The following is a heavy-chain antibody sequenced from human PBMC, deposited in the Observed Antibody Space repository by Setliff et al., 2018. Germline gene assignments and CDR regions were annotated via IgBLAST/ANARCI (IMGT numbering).Heavy chain of an antibody. V-gene: IGHV7-4-1*01. CDR1: GYAFTGHY. J-gene: IGHJ6*03. D-gene: IGHD2-21*02. Sequence: ASVKVSCKASGYAFTGHYIHWVRQAPGQGLEWMGWINTNTGNPNHAQGFTGRFVFSLDTSVSTAYLQIYSLKAEDTAVYYCARASRFGTAIYKGDYYMDVWGNGTTVTVSS. CDR2: INTNTGNP. CDR3: ARASRFGTAIYKGDYYMDV.